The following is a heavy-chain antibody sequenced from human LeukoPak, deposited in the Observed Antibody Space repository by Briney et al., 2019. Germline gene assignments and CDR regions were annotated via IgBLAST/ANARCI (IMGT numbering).Heavy chain of an antibody. Sequence: ASVKVSCKASGYTFTSYYMHWVRQAPGQGLEWMGIINPSGGSTSYAQKFQGRVTMTRDTSTSTVYMELSSLRSEDTAVYYCASRGDYYDSSGYYQEVSYAFVIWGQGTMVTVSS. CDR2: INPSGGST. J-gene: IGHJ3*02. D-gene: IGHD3-22*01. CDR3: ASRGDYYDSSGYYQEVSYAFVI. CDR1: GYTFTSYY. V-gene: IGHV1-46*01.